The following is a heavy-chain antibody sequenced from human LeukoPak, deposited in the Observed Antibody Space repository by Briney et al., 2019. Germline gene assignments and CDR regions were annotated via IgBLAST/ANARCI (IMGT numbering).Heavy chain of an antibody. CDR2: ITGSGVTT. CDR1: GFTFDDYA. V-gene: IGHV3-23*01. Sequence: GGSLRLSCAAPGFTFDDYAMHWVRQAPGKGLEWVSGITGSGVTTFYANSVKGRGTISRDNSTGTLYLQIHSLRAEDTAIYYCAKGLAMIEIWGQGTLVTVSS. J-gene: IGHJ4*02. D-gene: IGHD3-22*01. CDR3: AKGLAMIEI.